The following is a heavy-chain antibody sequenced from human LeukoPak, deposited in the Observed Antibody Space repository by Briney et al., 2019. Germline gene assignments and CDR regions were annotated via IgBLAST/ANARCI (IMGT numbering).Heavy chain of an antibody. CDR2: INPNSGGT. CDR3: ARARSGWWGDAFDI. J-gene: IGHJ3*02. CDR1: GCTFTGYY. Sequence: GASVKVSCKASGCTFTGYYMHGVRQAPGQGLEWMGWINPNSGGTNYAQKLQGRVTMTTDTSTSTAYMELRSLRSDDTAVYYCARARSGWWGDAFDIWGQGTMVTVSS. D-gene: IGHD6-19*01. V-gene: IGHV1-2*02.